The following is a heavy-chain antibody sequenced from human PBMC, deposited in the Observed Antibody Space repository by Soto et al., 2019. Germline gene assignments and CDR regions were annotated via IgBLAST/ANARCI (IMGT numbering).Heavy chain of an antibody. V-gene: IGHV3-21*01. CDR1: RFKFSDYS. D-gene: IGHD3-22*01. J-gene: IGHJ4*02. CDR3: ATLIKSYYDDSSGYSQDY. Sequence: GGSLRLSCAASRFKFSDYSMNWVRQAPGKGLEWVSAISPRSAYIHYADAVKGRFIISRDNGKNELILQMNSLRAEDTAVYNCATLIKSYYDDSSGYSQDYWGQGTLVTVSS. CDR2: ISPRSAYI.